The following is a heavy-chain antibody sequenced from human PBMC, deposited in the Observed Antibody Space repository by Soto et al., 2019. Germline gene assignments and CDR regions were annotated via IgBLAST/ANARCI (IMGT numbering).Heavy chain of an antibody. CDR2: INPNSGGT. D-gene: IGHD4-4*01. Sequence: QVQLVQSGAEVKKPGASVKVSCKASGYTFTGYYIHWVRQAPGQGLEWMGWINPNSGGTNYAQKFQGWVTMTRDTSISTAYMELSRLRSDDTAVHYCVRDGGMATVPTLNFDYWGQGTLVTVYS. V-gene: IGHV1-2*04. CDR3: VRDGGMATVPTLNFDY. CDR1: GYTFTGYY. J-gene: IGHJ4*02.